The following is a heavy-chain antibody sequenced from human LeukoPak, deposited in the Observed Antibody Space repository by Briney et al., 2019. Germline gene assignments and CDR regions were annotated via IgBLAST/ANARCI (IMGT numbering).Heavy chain of an antibody. V-gene: IGHV3-23*01. D-gene: IGHD1-26*01. CDR3: VKRLVGTND. CDR1: GFTFTSYA. Sequence: PGGSLRLSCAASGFTFTSYAMSWVRRAPGKGLEWVSRISGSGGSTFYADSVKDRFTISRDNSKSTVYMQMNGLRAEDTAVYYCVKRLVGTNDWGQGTMVTVSS. CDR2: ISGSGGST. J-gene: IGHJ3*01.